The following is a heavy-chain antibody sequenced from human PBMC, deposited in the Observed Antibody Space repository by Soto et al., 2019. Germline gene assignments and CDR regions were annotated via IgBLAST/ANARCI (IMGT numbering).Heavy chain of an antibody. CDR3: ATGGYTTYFDY. Sequence: EVQLLESGGGLVQPGGSLRLSCAASGYTFRNFAMSWVRQAPGKGLEWVSLVRGSGGSTFYADSVQGRFTISRDNSKNTLYLQMNSLRAEDTAVYYCATGGYTTYFDYWGQGTVVTVSS. D-gene: IGHD3-16*02. J-gene: IGHJ4*02. V-gene: IGHV3-23*01. CDR2: VRGSGGST. CDR1: GYTFRNFA.